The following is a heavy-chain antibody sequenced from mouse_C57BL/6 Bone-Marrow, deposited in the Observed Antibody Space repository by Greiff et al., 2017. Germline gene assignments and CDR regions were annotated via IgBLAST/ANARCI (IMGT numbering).Heavy chain of an antibody. V-gene: IGHV5-4*01. Sequence: EVQRVESGGGLVKPGGSLKLSCAASGFTFSSYAMSWVRQTPEKRLEWVATISDGGSYTYYPDNVKGRFTISRDNAKNNLYLQMSHLKYEDRAMYYCARDLHVGVWYFDVWGTGTTVTVSS. J-gene: IGHJ1*03. CDR2: ISDGGSYT. CDR1: GFTFSSYA. CDR3: ARDLHVGVWYFDV.